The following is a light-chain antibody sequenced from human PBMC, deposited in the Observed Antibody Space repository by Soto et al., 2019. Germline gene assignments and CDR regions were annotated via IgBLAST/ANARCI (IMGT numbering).Light chain of an antibody. CDR2: NTN. CDR1: TSNIGTNT. J-gene: IGLJ2*01. CDR3: AARDGSLDVVL. V-gene: IGLV1-44*01. Sequence: QSALTEPPFASGTPGQRVTISCSGSTSNIGTNTVNWYQQYPGSAPQLLLYNTNQRPSGVPGLFSSSKSGTSASLAISGLQSEDEADYYFAARDGSLDVVLFGGGTKLTVL.